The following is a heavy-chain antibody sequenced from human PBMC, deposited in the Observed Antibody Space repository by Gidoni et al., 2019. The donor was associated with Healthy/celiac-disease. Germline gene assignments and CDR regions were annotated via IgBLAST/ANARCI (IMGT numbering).Heavy chain of an antibody. CDR2: INWSGGST. CDR1: GVTSEDYG. J-gene: IGHJ4*02. Sequence: EVQRVEAGGGAVRPGGHLRCAGAATGVTSEDYGRSWRGTGPGKGLEWVSCINWSGGSTVSADSLKGRFTLSRDNAKNSLYLQMNSLRAEATALYYCAMCYGQNILTGYYKGEARVCLDYWGQGTLVTVSS. CDR3: AMCYGQNILTGYYKGEARVCLDY. V-gene: IGHV3-20*04. D-gene: IGHD3-9*01.